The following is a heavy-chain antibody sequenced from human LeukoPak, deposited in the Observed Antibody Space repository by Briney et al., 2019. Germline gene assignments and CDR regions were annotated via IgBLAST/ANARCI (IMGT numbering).Heavy chain of an antibody. Sequence: ASVKVSCKASGYTFTSYYMHWVRQAPGQGLEWMGIINPSGGSTSYAQKFQGRVTMTRDTSTSTVYMELSSLRSEDTAVYYCARDPADIVVVPAARGLNWFAPWGQGTLVTVSS. CDR2: INPSGGST. D-gene: IGHD2-2*01. V-gene: IGHV1-46*01. J-gene: IGHJ5*02. CDR1: GYTFTSYY. CDR3: ARDPADIVVVPAARGLNWFAP.